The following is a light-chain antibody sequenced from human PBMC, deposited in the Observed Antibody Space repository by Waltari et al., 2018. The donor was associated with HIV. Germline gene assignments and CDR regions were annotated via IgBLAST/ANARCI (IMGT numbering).Light chain of an antibody. CDR2: DAS. CDR3: QQFDNFVT. Sequence: DIQMTQSPSSLSASVGDRVTITCQASQDIGTYLNWYQQKPGKPPKLLIYDASNLVTGVPSRFSGHRSGTDFTFRISSLQPEDVATYYCQQFDNFVTFGGGTKVEI. J-gene: IGKJ4*01. CDR1: QDIGTY. V-gene: IGKV1-33*01.